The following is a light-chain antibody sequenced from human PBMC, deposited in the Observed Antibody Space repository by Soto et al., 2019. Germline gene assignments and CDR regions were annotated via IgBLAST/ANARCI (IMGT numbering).Light chain of an antibody. CDR2: GAS. V-gene: IGKV3-20*01. Sequence: EIVLTQSPGTLSLSPGARAPLSCRASQSVSSSYLAWYQQKPGQAPRLLIYGASSRGYGIPDRFSGSGSGTDFTLTISRLEPEDFAVYYCQHYGYPQWTFGQGTKVDIK. CDR1: QSVSSSY. CDR3: QHYGYPQWT. J-gene: IGKJ1*01.